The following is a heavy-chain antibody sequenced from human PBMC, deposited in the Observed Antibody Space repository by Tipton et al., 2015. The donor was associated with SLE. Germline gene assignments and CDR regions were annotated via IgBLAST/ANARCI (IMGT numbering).Heavy chain of an antibody. V-gene: IGHV4-39*01. CDR3: ARLDDYKGGWYFDY. D-gene: IGHD4-11*01. J-gene: IGHJ4*02. CDR1: GGSISSSSYF. Sequence: TLSLTCTVSGGSISSSSYFWGWIRQPPGKGLEWIGSIYYSGSTYYNPSLKSRVTISVDTSKNQFSLKLSSLTAADTAVYYCARLDDYKGGWYFDYWGQGTLVTVSS. CDR2: IYYSGST.